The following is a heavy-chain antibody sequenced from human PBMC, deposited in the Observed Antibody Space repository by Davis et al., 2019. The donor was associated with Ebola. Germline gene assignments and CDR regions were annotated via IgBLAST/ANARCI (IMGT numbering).Heavy chain of an antibody. CDR3: VRGHRALLWFGEDYYYGMDV. CDR2: IGSDT. CDR1: GFTFSTYN. V-gene: IGHV3-48*02. J-gene: IGHJ6*02. Sequence: GESLKISCAASGFTFSTYNMDWVRQAPGKGLERVANIGSDTHYADSVKGRFTISRDNAKNSLYLQMNSLRDEDTAVYYCVRGHRALLWFGEDYYYGMDVWGQGTTVTVSS. D-gene: IGHD3-10*01.